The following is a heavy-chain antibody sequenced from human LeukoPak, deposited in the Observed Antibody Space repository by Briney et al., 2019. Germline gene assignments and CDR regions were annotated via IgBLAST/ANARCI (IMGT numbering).Heavy chain of an antibody. CDR1: GYTFTSYG. Sequence: ASVNVSCKASGYTFTSYGISWVRQAPGQGLEWMGWISAYNGNTNYAQKLQGRVTMTTDTSTSTAYMELRSLRSDDTAVYYWARVVFAYCGGDCPSGIDYWGQGTLVTVSS. CDR3: ARVVFAYCGGDCPSGIDY. J-gene: IGHJ4*02. D-gene: IGHD2-21*01. CDR2: ISAYNGNT. V-gene: IGHV1-18*01.